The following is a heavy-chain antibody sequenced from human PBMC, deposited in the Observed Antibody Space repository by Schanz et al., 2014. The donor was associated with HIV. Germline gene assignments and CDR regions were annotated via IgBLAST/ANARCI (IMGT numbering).Heavy chain of an antibody. J-gene: IGHJ4*02. D-gene: IGHD3-22*01. CDR1: GFRFRSYW. CDR2: IKEDGIEK. CDR3: AKPEYDSRGNSQSHFDS. V-gene: IGHV3-7*01. Sequence: EVQLLESGGSLVQPGGSLRLSCAASGFRFRSYWMSWVRQAPGKGLEWVANIKEDGIEKYYVDSVKGRFTISRDNAKNSLYLNMYSLRAEDTAVYYCAKPEYDSRGNSQSHFDSWGQGTLVTVSS.